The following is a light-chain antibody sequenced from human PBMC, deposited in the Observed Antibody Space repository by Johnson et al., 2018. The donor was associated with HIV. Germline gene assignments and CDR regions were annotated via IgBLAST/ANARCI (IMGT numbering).Light chain of an antibody. J-gene: IGLJ1*01. CDR2: ENN. CDR1: SSNIGNNY. Sequence: QSVLTQPPSVSAAPGQKVTISCSGSSSNIGNNYVSWYQQFPGTAPKLLIYENNERPSGIPDRFSGSKSGTSATLGITGLQTGDEADYYCETWGTGLSAGGVFGTGTKVTVL. V-gene: IGLV1-51*01. CDR3: ETWGTGLSAGGV.